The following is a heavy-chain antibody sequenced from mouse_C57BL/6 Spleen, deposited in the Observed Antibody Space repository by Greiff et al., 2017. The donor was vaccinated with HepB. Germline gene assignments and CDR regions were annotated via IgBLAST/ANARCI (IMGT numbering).Heavy chain of an antibody. D-gene: IGHD4-1*01. J-gene: IGHJ2*01. CDR2: INPSSGYT. V-gene: IGHV1-4*01. CDR3: ARWENYFDY. CDR1: GYTFTSYT. Sequence: VMLVESGAELARPGASVKMSCKASGYTFTSYTMHWVKQRPGQGLEWIGYINPSSGYTKYNQKFKDKATLTADKSSSTAYMQLSSLTSEDSAVYYCARWENYFDYWGQGTTLTVSS.